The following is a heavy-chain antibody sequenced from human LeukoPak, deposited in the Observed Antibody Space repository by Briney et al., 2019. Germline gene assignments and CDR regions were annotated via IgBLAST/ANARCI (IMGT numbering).Heavy chain of an antibody. CDR2: IYGNDDK. Sequence: SGPTLVNPTQTLTLTCTFSGFSLTTGAVVVGWVRQPPGKALEWLTFIYGNDDKRYSPSLASRLTITKDTSKNEVVLTLSDMDYVDTAKYSCVHRTTVTSVDHWGQGILVTVSS. CDR3: VHRTTVTSVDH. CDR1: GFSLTTGAVV. V-gene: IGHV2-5*01. J-gene: IGHJ4*02. D-gene: IGHD4-17*01.